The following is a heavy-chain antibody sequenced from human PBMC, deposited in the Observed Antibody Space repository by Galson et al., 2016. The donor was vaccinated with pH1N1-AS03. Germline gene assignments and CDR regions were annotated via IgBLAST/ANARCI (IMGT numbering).Heavy chain of an antibody. J-gene: IGHJ4*02. CDR1: GGSISSADYY. V-gene: IGHV4-30-4*01. CDR3: ARETLWARIGD. D-gene: IGHD1-14*01. CDR2: IYYSGRT. Sequence: LSLTCTVSGGSISSADYYWSWIRQPPGKGLEWIGYIYYSGRTYYKPSLKNRVTISVDTSRNQFSLKLNSVTAADTAVYFCARETLWARIGDWGQGTLVTVSS.